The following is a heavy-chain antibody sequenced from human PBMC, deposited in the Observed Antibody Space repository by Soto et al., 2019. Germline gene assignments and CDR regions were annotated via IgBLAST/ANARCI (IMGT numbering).Heavy chain of an antibody. J-gene: IGHJ4*02. CDR1: GGSISSSNW. Sequence: QVQLQESGPGLVKPSGTLSLTCAVSGGSISSSNWWSWVRQPPGKGLEWIGEMYHSANTNYNPSLKSRVTMAVDKSRNQFSLKLSSVTAADTAVYYCARRWGEGRVDYWGQGTLVTVSS. CDR2: MYHSANT. D-gene: IGHD3-10*01. V-gene: IGHV4-4*02. CDR3: ARRWGEGRVDY.